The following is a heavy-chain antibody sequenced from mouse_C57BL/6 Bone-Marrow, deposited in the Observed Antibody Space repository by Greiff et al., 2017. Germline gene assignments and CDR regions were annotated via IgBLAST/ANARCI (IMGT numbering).Heavy chain of an antibody. CDR1: GYAFTNYF. D-gene: IGHD1-1*01. CDR2: IYPGSGGT. CDR3: AKYYSSSPPTAYFDV. V-gene: IGHV1-54*01. J-gene: IGHJ1*03. Sequence: VQLQQSGAELVRPGTSVKVSCKASGYAFTNYFIEWVKQRPGQGLEWIGVIYPGSGGTNYNAKFKGKATLTADKSSSTAYMVLSRLTSEDSAVYVCAKYYSSSPPTAYFDVWGTGTTVTVSS.